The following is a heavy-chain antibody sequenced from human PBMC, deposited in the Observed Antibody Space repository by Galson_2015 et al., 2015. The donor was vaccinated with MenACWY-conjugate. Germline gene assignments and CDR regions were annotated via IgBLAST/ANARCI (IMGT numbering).Heavy chain of an antibody. Sequence: SLRLSCAASGFTVNTNYMTWVRQAPGKGLEWVSLIYSGGSTYYPDSVRGRFTISRDNSKNTLYLQMDSLRADDTAVYYCARAGSENCRTTHCLSLGAKFSYYYYMDVWGKGTTVTVSS. V-gene: IGHV3-53*01. D-gene: IGHD1-1*01. CDR2: IYSGGST. CDR3: ARAGSENCRTTHCLSLGAKFSYYYYMDV. J-gene: IGHJ6*03. CDR1: GFTVNTNY.